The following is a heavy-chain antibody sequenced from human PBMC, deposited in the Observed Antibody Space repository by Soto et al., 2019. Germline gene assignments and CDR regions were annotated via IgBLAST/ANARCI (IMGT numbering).Heavy chain of an antibody. Sequence: QVQLVHSGAEVKKPGASVKVSCKASGYTFSNDAITWVRQAPGQGLEWMGWVSAYNGNTNYAQKFKGRVTMTTDTSTSTAYMEIRSLRYDDTAVYFCARASRYYWNYMMYWGQGTLVTVSS. D-gene: IGHD1-7*01. V-gene: IGHV1-18*01. CDR2: VSAYNGNT. CDR1: GYTFSNDA. J-gene: IGHJ4*02. CDR3: ARASRYYWNYMMY.